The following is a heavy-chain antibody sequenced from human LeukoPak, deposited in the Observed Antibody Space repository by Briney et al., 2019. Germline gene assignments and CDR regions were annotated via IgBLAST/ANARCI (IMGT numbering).Heavy chain of an antibody. D-gene: IGHD6-6*01. V-gene: IGHV3-11*01. CDR3: ARIGRPAAFDI. J-gene: IGHJ3*02. CDR2: ITSSGSTI. Sequence: GGSLRLSCAASGFTFSDYYMSGIRQAPGKELEWVSYITSSGSTIYYADSMKGRFTISRDNAKHSLFLQLDSLRAEDTAVYYCARIGRPAAFDIWGQGTLVIVSS. CDR1: GFTFSDYY.